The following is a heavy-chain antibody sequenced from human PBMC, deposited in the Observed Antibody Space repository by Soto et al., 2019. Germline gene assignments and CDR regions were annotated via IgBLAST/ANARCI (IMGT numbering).Heavy chain of an antibody. Sequence: SVKVSCKASGGTFSSYAISWVRQAPGQGLEWMGGIIPIFGTANYAQKFQGRVTITADESTSTAYMELSSLRSEDTAVYYCARGPPAIYSSRYYYGMDVWGQGTTVTVSS. CDR1: GGTFSSYA. CDR2: IIPIFGTA. CDR3: ARGPPAIYSSRYYYGMDV. D-gene: IGHD6-13*01. V-gene: IGHV1-69*13. J-gene: IGHJ6*02.